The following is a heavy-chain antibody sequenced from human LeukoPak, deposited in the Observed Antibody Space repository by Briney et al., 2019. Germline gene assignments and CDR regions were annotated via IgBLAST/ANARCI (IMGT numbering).Heavy chain of an antibody. CDR3: ARGSGPDAFDI. J-gene: IGHJ3*02. D-gene: IGHD3-3*01. V-gene: IGHV3-53*01. Sequence: PGGSLRLSCAASGFTVSSNYMSWVRQAPGKGLEWVSIIYSGGSTFYADSVKGRFTISRDNAKNTLYLQMNSLRAEDTAVYYCARGSGPDAFDIWGQGTMVTVSS. CDR1: GFTVSSNY. CDR2: IYSGGST.